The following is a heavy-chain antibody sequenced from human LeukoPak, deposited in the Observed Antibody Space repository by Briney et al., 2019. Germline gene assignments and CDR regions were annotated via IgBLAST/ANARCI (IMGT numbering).Heavy chain of an antibody. J-gene: IGHJ6*03. Sequence: PSETLSLTCTVSGGSISSSSYYWGWIRQPPGKGLEWIGRIYYSGSTYYNPSLKSRVTISVDTSKNQFSLKLSSVTAADTAVYYCARVAYSSAGGGYYYYYMDVWGKGTTVAVSS. CDR2: IYYSGST. CDR1: GGSISSSSYY. D-gene: IGHD6-25*01. V-gene: IGHV4-39*07. CDR3: ARVAYSSAGGGYYYYYMDV.